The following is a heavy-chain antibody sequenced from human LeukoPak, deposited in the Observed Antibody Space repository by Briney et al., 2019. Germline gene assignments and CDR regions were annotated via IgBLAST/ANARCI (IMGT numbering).Heavy chain of an antibody. D-gene: IGHD3-16*01. CDR1: GGSISSHY. J-gene: IGHJ4*02. V-gene: IGHV4-59*11. CDR2: IYYSGST. Sequence: PSETLSLTCTVSGGSISSHYWSWIRQPPGKGLEWIGYIYYSGSTNYNPSLKSRVTISVDTSKNQFSLKLSSVTAADTAVYYCARTMEVMETGGYYFDYWGQGTLVTVSS. CDR3: ARTMEVMETGGYYFDY.